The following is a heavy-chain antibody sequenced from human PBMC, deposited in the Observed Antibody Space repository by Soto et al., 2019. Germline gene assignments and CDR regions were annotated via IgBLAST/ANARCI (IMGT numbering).Heavy chain of an antibody. CDR1: GFTFSSYA. CDR3: ARFVSGWDYFDY. D-gene: IGHD6-19*01. CDR2: ISYDGSNK. V-gene: IGHV3-30-3*01. Sequence: PGGSLRLSCAASGFTFSSYAMHWVRQAPGKGLEWVAVISYDGSNKYYADSVKGRFTISRDNSKNTLYLQMNSLRAEDTAVYYCARFVSGWDYFDYWGQGTLVTVSS. J-gene: IGHJ4*02.